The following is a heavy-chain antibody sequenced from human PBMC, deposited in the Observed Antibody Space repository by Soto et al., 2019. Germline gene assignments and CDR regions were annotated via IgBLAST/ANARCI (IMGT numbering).Heavy chain of an antibody. J-gene: IGHJ5*02. D-gene: IGHD6-19*01. CDR1: GFSLSTTGMC. V-gene: IGHV2-70*12. Sequence: SGPTLVNPTQTLTLTCTFSGFSLSTTGMCVSWIRQPPGKALEWLARIDWDDDKYYSTSLKTRLIISKDTSKNQVVLTMTNMDPVDTATYYCAHSLKEGIAVAGTWFDPWGQGTLVTVSS. CDR3: AHSLKEGIAVAGTWFDP. CDR2: IDWDDDK.